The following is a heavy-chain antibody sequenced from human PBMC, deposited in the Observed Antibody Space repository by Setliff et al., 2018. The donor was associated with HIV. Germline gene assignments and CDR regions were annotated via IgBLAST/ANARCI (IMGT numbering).Heavy chain of an antibody. Sequence: SETLSLTCTVSGGSISSYNWTWIWQPPGKGLEWIGYIYTNGRTHYNPSLKSRVTISMDTSKNQFSLNLNSVTATATAVYYCAKRTFGSGRLDPWGQGTLVTVSS. CDR1: GGSISSYN. V-gene: IGHV4-4*08. J-gene: IGHJ5*02. CDR3: AKRTFGSGRLDP. CDR2: IYTNGRT. D-gene: IGHD3-16*01.